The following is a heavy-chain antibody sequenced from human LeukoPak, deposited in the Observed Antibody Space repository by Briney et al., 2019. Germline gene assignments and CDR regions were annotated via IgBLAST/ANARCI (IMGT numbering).Heavy chain of an antibody. V-gene: IGHV1-18*04. CDR1: GYTFTGYY. CDR2: ISAYNGNT. J-gene: IGHJ5*02. D-gene: IGHD3-10*01. CDR3: ARGSGIGWFGELLCWFDP. Sequence: ASVKVSCKASGYTFTGYYMHWVRQAPGQGLEWMGWISAYNGNTNYAQKLQGRVTMTTDTSTSTAYMELRSLRSDDTAVYYCARGSGIGWFGELLCWFDPWGQGTLVTVSS.